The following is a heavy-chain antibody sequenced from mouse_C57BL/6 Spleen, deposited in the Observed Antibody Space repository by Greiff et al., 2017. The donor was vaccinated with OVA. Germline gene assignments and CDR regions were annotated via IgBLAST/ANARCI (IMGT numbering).Heavy chain of an antibody. J-gene: IGHJ2*01. V-gene: IGHV3-6*01. CDR1: GYSITSGYY. CDR3: AREDYGSSLYFDY. CDR2: ISYDGSN. D-gene: IGHD1-1*01. Sequence: VQLQQSGPGLVKPSQSLSLTCSVTGYSITSGYYWNWIRQFPGNKLEWMGYISYDGSNNYNPSLKIRISITRDTSKNQFFLKLNSVTTEDTATYYCAREDYGSSLYFDYWGQGTTLTVSS.